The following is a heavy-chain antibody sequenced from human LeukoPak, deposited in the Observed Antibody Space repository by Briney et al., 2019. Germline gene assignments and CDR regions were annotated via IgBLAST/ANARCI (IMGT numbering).Heavy chain of an antibody. J-gene: IGHJ4*02. D-gene: IGHD6-19*01. CDR2: IYHSGST. Sequence: SETLSLTCSVSGGSISSSNWWSWVRQPPGKGLEWIGEIYHSGSTNYNPSLKSRVTISVDKPKNQLSLKLSSVTAADTAVYYCARVGTGSGSGLDYWGQGTLVTVSS. V-gene: IGHV4-4*02. CDR1: GGSISSSNW. CDR3: ARVGTGSGSGLDY.